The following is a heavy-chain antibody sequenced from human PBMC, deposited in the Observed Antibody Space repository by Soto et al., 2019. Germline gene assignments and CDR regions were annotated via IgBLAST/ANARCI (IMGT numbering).Heavy chain of an antibody. Sequence: ASVKVSCKASGYTFTGYYMHWVRQAPGQGLEWMGWINPNSGGTNYAQKFQGWVTMTRDTSISTAYMELSRLRSDDTAVYYCARDRPSVYYYDSSGYYRHYYYYYGMDVWGQGTTVTVSS. CDR2: INPNSGGT. D-gene: IGHD3-22*01. V-gene: IGHV1-2*04. CDR3: ARDRPSVYYYDSSGYYRHYYYYYGMDV. CDR1: GYTFTGYY. J-gene: IGHJ6*02.